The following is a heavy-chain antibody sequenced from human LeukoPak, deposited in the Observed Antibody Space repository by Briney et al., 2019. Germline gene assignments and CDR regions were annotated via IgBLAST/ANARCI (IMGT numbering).Heavy chain of an antibody. CDR3: ARLCSNTSCYVSFDI. Sequence: SETLSLTCTVSGGSISSHYWSWIRQAAGKGLEWIGRIYTTGITNYNPSLRSRVTISKDTFKNQFSLKLSSVTGADTAGYYCARLCSNTSCYVSFDIWGRGTMLSVSS. CDR1: GGSISSHY. CDR2: IYTTGIT. V-gene: IGHV4-4*07. J-gene: IGHJ3*02. D-gene: IGHD2-2*01.